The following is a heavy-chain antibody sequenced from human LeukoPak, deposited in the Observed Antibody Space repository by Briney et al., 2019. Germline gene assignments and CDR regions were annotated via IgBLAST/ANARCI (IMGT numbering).Heavy chain of an antibody. D-gene: IGHD2-21*02. CDR3: ARDVTGYTADYYYYMDV. CDR1: GGTFTSYA. J-gene: IGHJ6*03. V-gene: IGHV1-69*01. Sequence: ASVKVSCKASGGTFTSYAISWVRQAPGQGLEWMGGIIPIFGTANYAQKFQGRVTITADESTSTAYMELSSLRSEDTAVYYCARDVTGYTADYYYYMDVWGKGTTVTVSS. CDR2: IIPIFGTA.